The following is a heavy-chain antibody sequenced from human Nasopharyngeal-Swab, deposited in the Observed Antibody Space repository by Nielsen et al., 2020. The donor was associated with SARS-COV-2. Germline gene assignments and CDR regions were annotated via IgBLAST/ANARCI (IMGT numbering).Heavy chain of an antibody. CDR2: IIPIFGTA. V-gene: IGHV1-69*13. Sequence: SVKVSCKASGGTFSSYAISWVRQAPGQGLEWMGGIIPIFGTADYAQKFQDSVTITADESTSTAYMELSSLRSEDTAVYYCARSGYSNSDIDYWGQGTLVTVSS. CDR1: GGTFSSYA. CDR3: ARSGYSNSDIDY. J-gene: IGHJ4*02. D-gene: IGHD6-6*01.